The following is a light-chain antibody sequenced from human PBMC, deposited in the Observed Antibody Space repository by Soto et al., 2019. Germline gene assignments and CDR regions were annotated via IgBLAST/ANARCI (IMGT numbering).Light chain of an antibody. CDR3: LQDYIYPWT. CDR1: QDLGNE. V-gene: IGKV1-6*01. CDR2: AAS. Sequence: IRMSQSPSSLSASVGDRVTIPCRASQDLGNELGWSPQRPGKAPKLMIYAASSLQSGVQSRFSGSGSGTDFTLTISSLQPEDFATYYCLQDYIYPWTFGQGTKVDIK. J-gene: IGKJ1*01.